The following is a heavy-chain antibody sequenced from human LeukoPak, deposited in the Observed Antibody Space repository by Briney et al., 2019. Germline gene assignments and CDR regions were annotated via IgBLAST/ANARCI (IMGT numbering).Heavy chain of an antibody. D-gene: IGHD1-26*01. J-gene: IGHJ4*02. Sequence: GGSLRLSCAASGFTFSSYSMNWVRQAPGKGLEWVSSISSSSSYIYYADSVKGRFTISRDNAKSSLYLQMNSLRAEDTAVYYCARDRPVGVIDYWGQGTLVTVSS. V-gene: IGHV3-21*01. CDR3: ARDRPVGVIDY. CDR2: ISSSSSYI. CDR1: GFTFSSYS.